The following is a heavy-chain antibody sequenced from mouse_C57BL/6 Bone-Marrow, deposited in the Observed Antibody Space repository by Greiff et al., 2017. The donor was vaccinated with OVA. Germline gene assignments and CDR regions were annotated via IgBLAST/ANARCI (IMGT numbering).Heavy chain of an antibody. CDR2: ISDGGSYT. J-gene: IGHJ4*01. V-gene: IGHV5-4*01. CDR1: GFTFSSYA. CDR3: ARDRYGNLYAMDY. D-gene: IGHD2-1*01. Sequence: EVQLVESGGGLVKPGGSLKLSCAASGFTFSSYAMSWVRQTPEKRLEWVATISDGGSYTYYPDHVKGRFTISRDNAKNNLYLQMSHLKSEDTAMYYCARDRYGNLYAMDYWGQGTSVTVSS.